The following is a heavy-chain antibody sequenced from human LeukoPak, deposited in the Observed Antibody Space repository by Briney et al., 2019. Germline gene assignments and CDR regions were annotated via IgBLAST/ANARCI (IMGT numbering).Heavy chain of an antibody. V-gene: IGHV1-2*02. J-gene: IGHJ4*02. CDR2: INPNTGAT. D-gene: IGHD4-23*01. Sequence: ASVKVSCKASGYTFTAYYIHWVRQAPGQGLEWMGWINPNTGATHHAQKFLGRVTLTSDTSISTAYMELSSLIDDTAVYYCARDTSEHDYSGFGYWGQGTLVTVSS. CDR3: ARDTSEHDYSGFGY. CDR1: GYTFTAYY.